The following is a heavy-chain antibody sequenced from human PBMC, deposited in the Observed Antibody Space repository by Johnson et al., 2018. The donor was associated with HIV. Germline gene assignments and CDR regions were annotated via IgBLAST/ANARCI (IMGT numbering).Heavy chain of an antibody. V-gene: IGHV3-7*03. CDR2: IKQAGSEK. Sequence: VQLVESGGGLVQPGGSLRLSCAASGFTFSSYWMSWVRQAPGKGLEWVANIKQAGSEKDYADSVKGRFTISRDNSKNTLYLKRNSLSAEDTALYYCAREGIAARPGAFDIWGQGTMVTVSS. D-gene: IGHD6-6*01. CDR1: GFTFSSYW. J-gene: IGHJ3*02. CDR3: AREGIAARPGAFDI.